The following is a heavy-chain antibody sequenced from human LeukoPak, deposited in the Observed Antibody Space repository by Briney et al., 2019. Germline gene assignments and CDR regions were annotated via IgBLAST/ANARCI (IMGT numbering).Heavy chain of an antibody. CDR3: ARERSGSCYFDY. V-gene: IGHV3-11*04. J-gene: IGHJ4*02. Sequence: GGSLRLSCAASGFTFSDYYMRWIRQAPGKGLGWVSYISSSGSTIYYADSVKGRFTISRDNAKNSLYLQMNSLRAEDTAVYYCARERSGSCYFDYWGQGTLVTVSS. CDR1: GFTFSDYY. D-gene: IGHD1-26*01. CDR2: ISSSGSTI.